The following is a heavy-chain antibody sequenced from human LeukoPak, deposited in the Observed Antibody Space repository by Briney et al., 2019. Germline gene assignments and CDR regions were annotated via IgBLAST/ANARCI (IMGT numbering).Heavy chain of an antibody. D-gene: IGHD5-24*01. V-gene: IGHV1-69*04. CDR2: IIPILGIA. Sequence: SVKVSCKASGGTFSSYAISWVRQAPGQGLEWMGRIIPILGIANYAQKLQGRVTMTTDTSTSTAYMELRSLRSDDTAVYYCARERWLTTWGQGTLVTVSS. J-gene: IGHJ4*02. CDR1: GGTFSSYA. CDR3: ARERWLTT.